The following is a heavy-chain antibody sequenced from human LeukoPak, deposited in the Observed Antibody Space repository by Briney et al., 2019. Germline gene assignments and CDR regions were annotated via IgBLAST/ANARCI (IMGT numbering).Heavy chain of an antibody. Sequence: SETLSLTCAVYGGSFSGYYWRWVRQPPGKGLEWIGEINHSGSTNYNPSLKSRVTISVDTSKNQFSLKLSSVTAADTAVYYCARGPPVYAISHYYYYYMDVWGKGTTVTVSS. V-gene: IGHV4-34*01. CDR3: ARGPPVYAISHYYYYYMDV. CDR2: INHSGST. J-gene: IGHJ6*03. CDR1: GGSFSGYY. D-gene: IGHD2-8*01.